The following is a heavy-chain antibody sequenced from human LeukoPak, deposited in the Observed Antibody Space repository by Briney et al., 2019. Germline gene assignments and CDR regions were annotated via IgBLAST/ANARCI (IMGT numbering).Heavy chain of an antibody. J-gene: IGHJ4*02. CDR3: AKDPHDYGDCLPPLFDY. CDR2: ISGSGGST. Sequence: GGSLRLSCAASGFTFSSYAMSWVRQAPGKGLEWVSAISGSGGSTYYADSVKGRFTISRDNSKNTLYLQMNSLRAEDTAVYYCAKDPHDYGDCLPPLFDYWGQGTLVTVSS. V-gene: IGHV3-23*01. D-gene: IGHD4-17*01. CDR1: GFTFSSYA.